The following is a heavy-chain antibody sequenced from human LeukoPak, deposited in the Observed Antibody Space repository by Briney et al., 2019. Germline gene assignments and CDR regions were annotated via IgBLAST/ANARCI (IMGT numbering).Heavy chain of an antibody. Sequence: SETLSLTCTVSGGSISSSSYYWGWIRQPPGKWLEWIGSIYYSGSTYYNPSLKCRVTISVDTSKNQFSLKLTSVTATDTAVSYCARPNNWNHEGFDPWGQGTLVTVSS. V-gene: IGHV4-39*01. CDR2: IYYSGST. CDR3: ARPNNWNHEGFDP. CDR1: GGSISSSSYY. D-gene: IGHD1-14*01. J-gene: IGHJ5*02.